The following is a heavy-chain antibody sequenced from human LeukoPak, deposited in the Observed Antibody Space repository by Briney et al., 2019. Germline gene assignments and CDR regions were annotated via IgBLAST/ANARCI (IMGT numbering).Heavy chain of an antibody. Sequence: ASVKVSCKASGYTFNSSYMHWVRQAPGQGLEWMGIINPSDDSTRYAQKFQGRVTMTKDTSTNTVYMHLSSLSSDDTAVYYCARATSGLLTNYDYWGQGTLVTVSS. CDR2: INPSDDST. D-gene: IGHD4/OR15-4a*01. V-gene: IGHV1-46*02. CDR3: ARATSGLLTNYDY. CDR1: GYTFNSSY. J-gene: IGHJ4*02.